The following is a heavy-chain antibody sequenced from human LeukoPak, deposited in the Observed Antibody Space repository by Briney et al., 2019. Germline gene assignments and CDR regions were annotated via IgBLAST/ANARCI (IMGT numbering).Heavy chain of an antibody. CDR3: ARDDIWFGEFLFDY. CDR2: INAGNGNT. CDR1: GGTFTSYA. J-gene: IGHJ4*02. Sequence: GASVKVSCKASGGTFTSYAMHWVRQAPGQRLEWMGWINAGNGNTKYSQKFQGRVTITRDTSASTAYMELSSLRSEDTAVYYCARDDIWFGEFLFDYWGQGTLVTVSS. V-gene: IGHV1-3*01. D-gene: IGHD3-10*01.